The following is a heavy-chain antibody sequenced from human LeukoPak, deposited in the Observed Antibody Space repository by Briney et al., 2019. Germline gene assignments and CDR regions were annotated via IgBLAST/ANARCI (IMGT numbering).Heavy chain of an antibody. D-gene: IGHD2-2*01. CDR1: GFTFSSYA. CDR3: AKCCSTSCYSYFDY. CDR2: IIGSGGST. Sequence: GGSLRLSCAASGFTFSSYAMSWVRQAPGKGLVWVSAIIGSGGSTYYADSVKGRFTISRDNSKNTLYLQMNSLRAEDTAVEYCAKCCSTSCYSYFDYWGQGTLVTVSS. J-gene: IGHJ4*02. V-gene: IGHV3-23*01.